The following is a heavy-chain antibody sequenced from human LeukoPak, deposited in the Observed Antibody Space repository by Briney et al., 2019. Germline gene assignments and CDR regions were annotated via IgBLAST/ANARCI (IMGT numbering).Heavy chain of an antibody. Sequence: PLETLSLTCSVSGASVTSGGFYWGWLRQPPGKGPEWIATIYYTGSTYYNPSLKSRVSISIDTSKNQFSLRLTSVTATTTGVYHCARHSGSGSESRPFDPWGQGTLVSVSS. CDR1: GASVTSGGFY. V-gene: IGHV4-39*01. J-gene: IGHJ5*02. D-gene: IGHD3-10*01. CDR3: ARHSGSGSESRPFDP. CDR2: IYYTGST.